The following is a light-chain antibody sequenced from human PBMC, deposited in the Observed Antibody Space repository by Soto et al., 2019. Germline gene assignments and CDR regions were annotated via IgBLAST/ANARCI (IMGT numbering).Light chain of an antibody. CDR1: QSINGW. V-gene: IGKV1-5*01. CDR3: QQYNSYPGT. Sequence: DIHMTHSPSTLAASVGDRVTITCRASQSINGWLAWYQQKPGKAPKLLIYDASTLESGVPSRFSGSGSGTEFTLTISSLQPDDFATYYCQQYNSYPGTFGQGTKVDIK. CDR2: DAS. J-gene: IGKJ1*01.